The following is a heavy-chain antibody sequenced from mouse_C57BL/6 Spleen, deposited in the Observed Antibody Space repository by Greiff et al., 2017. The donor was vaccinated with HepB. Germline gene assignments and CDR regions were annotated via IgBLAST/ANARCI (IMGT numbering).Heavy chain of an antibody. Sequence: QVQLQQSGPELVKPGASVKISCKASGYSFTSYYIHWVKQRPGQGLEWIGWIYPGSGNTKYNEKFKGKATLTADTSSSTAYMQLSSLTTENSAVYYCARPYYYGSSSGYFDVWGTGTTVTVSS. CDR3: ARPYYYGSSSGYFDV. D-gene: IGHD1-1*01. V-gene: IGHV1-66*01. CDR2: IYPGSGNT. J-gene: IGHJ1*03. CDR1: GYSFTSYY.